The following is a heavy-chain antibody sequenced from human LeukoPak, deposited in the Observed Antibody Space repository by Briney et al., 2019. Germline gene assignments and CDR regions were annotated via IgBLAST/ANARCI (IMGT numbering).Heavy chain of an antibody. Sequence: GGSLRLSCAASGFTFSSHSMNLVRQAPGKGLEWVSSISPSGNYIYYAHSLEGRFTISRDNAKNSLYLQMNSLRAEDTAVYYCARDLSSSTSCYSYWGEGTLVSVSS. V-gene: IGHV3-21*01. CDR1: GFTFSSHS. D-gene: IGHD2-2*01. J-gene: IGHJ4*02. CDR3: ARDLSSSTSCYSY. CDR2: ISPSGNYI.